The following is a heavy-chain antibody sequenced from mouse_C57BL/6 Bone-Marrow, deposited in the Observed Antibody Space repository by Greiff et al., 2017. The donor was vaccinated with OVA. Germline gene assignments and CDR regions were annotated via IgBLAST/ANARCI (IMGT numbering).Heavy chain of an antibody. CDR2: ISYDGSN. CDR1: GYSITSGYY. D-gene: IGHD2-4*01. V-gene: IGHV3-6*01. Sequence: EVKLMESGPGLVKPSQSLSLTCSVTGYSITSGYYWNWIRQFPGNKLEWMGYISYDGSNNYNPSLKNRISITRDTSKNQFFLKLNSVTTEDTATYYCARDHYDYDGAYWGQGTLVTVSA. J-gene: IGHJ3*01. CDR3: ARDHYDYDGAY.